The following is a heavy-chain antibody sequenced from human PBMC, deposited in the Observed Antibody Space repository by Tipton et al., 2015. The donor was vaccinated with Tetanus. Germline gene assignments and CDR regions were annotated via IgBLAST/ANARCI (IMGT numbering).Heavy chain of an antibody. V-gene: IGHV4-34*01. D-gene: IGHD3-22*01. J-gene: IGHJ1*01. CDR1: GGSFSLYY. CDR3: ARQDTLNYYYVGYFHD. CDR2: ISHSGSS. Sequence: TLSLTCTVSGGSFSLYYWNWVRQSPGKGLEWIGEISHSGSSSYSPSLKSRVTISVDKSKNQFSLQLRAVTAADTAVYYCARQDTLNYYYVGYFHDWGQGTLVTVSS.